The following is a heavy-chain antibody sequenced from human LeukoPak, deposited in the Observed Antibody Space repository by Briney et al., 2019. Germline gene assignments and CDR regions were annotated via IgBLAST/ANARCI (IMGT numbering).Heavy chain of an antibody. Sequence: PGGSLRLSCAASGFTFSSYAMSWVRQAPGKGLEWVSIIYSGGTTYYADSVKGRFTISRDNSKNTLFLQMNSLRADDTAVYYCAKISGVGSGSYYWFDPWGQGTLVTVSS. CDR2: IYSGGTT. V-gene: IGHV3-66*01. J-gene: IGHJ5*02. CDR1: GFTFSSYA. D-gene: IGHD3-10*01. CDR3: AKISGVGSGSYYWFDP.